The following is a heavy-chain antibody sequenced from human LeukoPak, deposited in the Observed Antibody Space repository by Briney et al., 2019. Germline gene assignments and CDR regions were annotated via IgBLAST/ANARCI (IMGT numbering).Heavy chain of an antibody. Sequence: PGGSLRLSCAASGFTFTKYDMHWVRQATGGGLGWVSAIGIYGDTYYTGSVKGRFTISRENAKNSLYLQMDSLRAEDTAVYYCTRGGIQVSGIDEIDHWGQGTLVTVSS. V-gene: IGHV3-13*01. D-gene: IGHD6-19*01. CDR3: TRGGIQVSGIDEIDH. CDR1: GFTFTKYD. CDR2: IGIYGDT. J-gene: IGHJ4*02.